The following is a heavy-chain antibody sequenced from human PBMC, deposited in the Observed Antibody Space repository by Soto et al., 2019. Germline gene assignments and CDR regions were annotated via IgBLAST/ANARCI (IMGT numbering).Heavy chain of an antibody. CDR3: ATAGSYRFEY. J-gene: IGHJ4*02. CDR2: IKTDGTT. CDR1: GFTFSTYG. Sequence: GGSLRLSCVTSGFTFSTYGMHWVRQAPGKGLVWVSRIKTDGTTTYADSVKGRFTISRDIAENTVYLQMNSLRPEDTAVYYCATAGSYRFEYWGQGTLVTVS. V-gene: IGHV3-74*01. D-gene: IGHD3-10*01.